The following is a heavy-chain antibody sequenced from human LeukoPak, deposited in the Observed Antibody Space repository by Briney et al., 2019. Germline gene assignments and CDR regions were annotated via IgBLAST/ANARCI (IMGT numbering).Heavy chain of an antibody. CDR2: IIPILGIA. CDR3: ARDFGGRIAAPLGRHWFDP. V-gene: IGHV1-69*04. D-gene: IGHD6-6*01. CDR1: GGAFSSYT. Sequence: ASVKVSCKASGGAFSSYTIRWVREAPGQGLEWMGRIIPILGIANYAQKFQGRVTITADKSTSTAFMELSSLRSEDTAVYYCARDFGGRIAAPLGRHWFDPWGQGTLVTVSS. J-gene: IGHJ5*02.